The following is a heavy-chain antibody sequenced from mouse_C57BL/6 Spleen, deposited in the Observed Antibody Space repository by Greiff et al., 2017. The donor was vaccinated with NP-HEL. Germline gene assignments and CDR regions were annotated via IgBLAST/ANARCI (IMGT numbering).Heavy chain of an antibody. CDR2: INPYNGGT. J-gene: IGHJ3*01. V-gene: IGHV1-19*01. CDR1: GYTFTDYY. D-gene: IGHD1-1*01. Sequence: EVQLQQSGPVLVKPGASVKMSCKASGYTFTDYYMNWVKQSHGKSLEWIGVINPYNGGTSYNQKFKGKATLTVDKSSSTAYMELNSLTSEDSAVYYCARRGDYYGSSYVFAYWGQGTLVTVSA. CDR3: ARRGDYYGSSYVFAY.